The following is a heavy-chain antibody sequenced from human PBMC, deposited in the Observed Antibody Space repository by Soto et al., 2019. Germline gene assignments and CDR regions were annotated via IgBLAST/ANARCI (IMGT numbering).Heavy chain of an antibody. CDR3: ARETMVTTSPRFYWYLDL. J-gene: IGHJ2*01. D-gene: IGHD4-17*01. CDR2: ISAYNGNT. CDR1: GYTFTSYG. V-gene: IGHV1-18*01. Sequence: ASVKVSCKASGYTFTSYGISWVRQAPGQGLEWMGWISAYNGNTNYAQKLQGRVTMTTDTSTSTAYMELRSLRSDDTAVYYCARETMVTTSPRFYWYLDLWGRGTLVTVSS.